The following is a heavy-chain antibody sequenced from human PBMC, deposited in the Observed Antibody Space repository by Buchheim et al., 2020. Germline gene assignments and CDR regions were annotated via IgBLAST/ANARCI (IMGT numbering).Heavy chain of an antibody. Sequence: QVQLVESGGGVVQPGRSLRLSCAASGFTFSSYGMHWVRQAPGKGLEWVAVIWYDGSNKYYADSVKGRFTISRDNSKTTLYLQMNSLRAEDTAVYYCARGPNYYGSGSYSDYYYYGMDVWGQGTT. CDR3: ARGPNYYGSGSYSDYYYYGMDV. J-gene: IGHJ6*02. CDR1: GFTFSSYG. CDR2: IWYDGSNK. D-gene: IGHD3-10*01. V-gene: IGHV3-33*01.